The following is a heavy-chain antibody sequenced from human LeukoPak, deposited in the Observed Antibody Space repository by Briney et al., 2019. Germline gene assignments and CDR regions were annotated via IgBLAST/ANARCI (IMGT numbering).Heavy chain of an antibody. V-gene: IGHV5-51*01. CDR1: GHSFTRFW. CDR3: APVGGRGRDLLLPYFDY. Sequence: GESLKISCKSSGHSFTRFWIGWVRQMPGKGLEWMGIIYLPDSETRYSPSFQGQVTISADKSISTAYLQWSSLKASDTAIYYCAPVGGRGRDLLLPYFDYWGQGTLVTVSS. CDR2: IYLPDSET. D-gene: IGHD2/OR15-2a*01. J-gene: IGHJ4*02.